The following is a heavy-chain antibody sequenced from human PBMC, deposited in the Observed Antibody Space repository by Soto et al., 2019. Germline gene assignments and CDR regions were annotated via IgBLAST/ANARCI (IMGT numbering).Heavy chain of an antibody. V-gene: IGHV4-39*07. J-gene: IGHJ5*02. CDR2: IYHTGNA. CDR3: ARTLDP. Sequence: PSETLSLTCSVSGDSISNSRFYWAWIRQPPGEGLEWIGSIYHTGNAYYNPSLKSRVTISVDTSKNQFSLKLSSVTAADTAVYYCARTLDPWGQGTLVTVS. CDR1: GDSISNSRFY.